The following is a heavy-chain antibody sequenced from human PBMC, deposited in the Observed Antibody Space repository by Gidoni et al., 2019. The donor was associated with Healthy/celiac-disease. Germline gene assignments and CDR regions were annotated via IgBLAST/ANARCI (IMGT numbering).Heavy chain of an antibody. CDR3: AKALTSGYGAFDY. J-gene: IGHJ4*02. D-gene: IGHD5-12*01. CDR1: GFTFDDYA. CDR2: ISWNSGSI. V-gene: IGHV3-9*01. Sequence: EVQLVESGGGLVQPGRSLRLSCAASGFTFDDYAMHLVRQAPGKGLEWVSGISWNSGSIGYADSVKGRFTISRDNAKNSLYLQMNSLRAEDTALYYCAKALTSGYGAFDYWGQGTLVTVSS.